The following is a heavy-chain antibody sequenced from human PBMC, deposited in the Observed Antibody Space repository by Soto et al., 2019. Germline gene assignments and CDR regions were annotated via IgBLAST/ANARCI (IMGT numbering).Heavy chain of an antibody. CDR2: IYPGDSDT. CDR1: GYSFTSYW. D-gene: IGHD3-16*02. V-gene: IGHV5-51*01. Sequence: GESLKISCKGSGYSFTSYWIGWVRQMPGKGLEWMGIIYPGDSDTRYSPSFQGQVTISADKSISTAYLQWSSLKASDTAMYYCARYDYIWGSYRRREWAPYYFDYWGQGTLVTVSS. CDR3: ARYDYIWGSYRRREWAPYYFDY. J-gene: IGHJ4*02.